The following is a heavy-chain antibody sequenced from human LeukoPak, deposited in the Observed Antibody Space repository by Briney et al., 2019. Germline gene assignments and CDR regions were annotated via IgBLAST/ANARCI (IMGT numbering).Heavy chain of an antibody. Sequence: GGSLRLSCAASGFTFSSYNMNWVRQAPGKGLEWVSSISSSSSYIYYADSVKGRFTISRDNAKNSLYLQMNSLRVEDTAVHYCARAPTFSGWFDYWGQGTLVTVSS. J-gene: IGHJ4*02. V-gene: IGHV3-21*01. CDR2: ISSSSSYI. CDR3: ARAPTFSGWFDY. D-gene: IGHD6-19*01. CDR1: GFTFSSYN.